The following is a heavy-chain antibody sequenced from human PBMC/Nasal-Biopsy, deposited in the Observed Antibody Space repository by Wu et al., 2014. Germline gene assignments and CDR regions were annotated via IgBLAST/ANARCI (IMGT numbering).Heavy chain of an antibody. Sequence: SCKVSGYNLIELSMHWVRQAPGKGLDWVAVITNAGTNTRYADSVRGRFAISRDKLKNTLFLQMKGLRAEDTAMYYCVGARDFGYNSGWSTPYFDYWGQGARVTVSS. D-gene: IGHD6-19*01. CDR2: ITNAGTNT. J-gene: IGHJ4*02. V-gene: IGHV3-33*05. CDR1: GYNLIELS. CDR3: VGARDFGYNSGWSTPYFDY.